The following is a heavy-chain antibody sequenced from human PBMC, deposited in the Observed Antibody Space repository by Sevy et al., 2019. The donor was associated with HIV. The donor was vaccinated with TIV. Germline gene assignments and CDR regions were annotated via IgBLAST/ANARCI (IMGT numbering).Heavy chain of an antibody. CDR3: ARARRSGYCSSTSCPPNNFDY. D-gene: IGHD2-2*01. V-gene: IGHV1-18*01. Sequence: ASEKVSCKASGYTFTSYGISWVRQAPGQGLEWMGWISAYNGNTNYAQKLQGRVTMTTDTSTSTAYMELRSLRSDDTAVYYCARARRSGYCSSTSCPPNNFDYWGQGTLVTVSS. J-gene: IGHJ4*02. CDR1: GYTFTSYG. CDR2: ISAYNGNT.